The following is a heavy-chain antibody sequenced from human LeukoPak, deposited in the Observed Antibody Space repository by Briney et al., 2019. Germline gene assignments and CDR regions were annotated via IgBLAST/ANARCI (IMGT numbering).Heavy chain of an antibody. V-gene: IGHV1-2*06. Sequence: ASVKVSCKASGYTFTGYYIHWVRQAPGQGLEWMGRINPNNGGTNYAQKFQGRVTMTRDTSTSTVYMELSSLRSEDTAVYYCATVVPAAGYWGQGTLVTVSS. CDR1: GYTFTGYY. D-gene: IGHD2-2*01. J-gene: IGHJ4*02. CDR2: INPNNGGT. CDR3: ATVVPAAGY.